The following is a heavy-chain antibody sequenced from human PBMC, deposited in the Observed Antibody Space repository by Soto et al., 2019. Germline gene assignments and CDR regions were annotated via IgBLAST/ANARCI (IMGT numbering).Heavy chain of an antibody. CDR1: GYTFSAHG. CDR3: ARAPWAPRSNDGFDI. D-gene: IGHD3-16*01. CDR2: VSGYNSKT. V-gene: IGHV1-18*04. Sequence: QVQLVQSGAQVKKPGASVQVSCKTSGYTFSAHGISWVRQAPGQGLEWMGWVSGYNSKTTSAQKFQDRLTVTTDTSTATAYMELRSLRSDDTAMYYCARAPWAPRSNDGFDIWGQGTMVTVSS. J-gene: IGHJ3*02.